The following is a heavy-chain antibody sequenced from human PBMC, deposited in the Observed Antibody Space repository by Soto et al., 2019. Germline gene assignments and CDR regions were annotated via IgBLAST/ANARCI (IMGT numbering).Heavy chain of an antibody. J-gene: IGHJ4*02. CDR3: AKAPDWNLDY. V-gene: IGHV3-23*01. CDR2: ISGGGEST. Sequence: EVQLLESGGGLVQPGGSLRLSCAASGFTFSNYAMTWVRQAPGKGLEWVSAISGGGESTHYADSVKGRFTVSRDNSKNTLVLQMNSLRAEDSAVYYCAKAPDWNLDYWGQGTLVTVSS. CDR1: GFTFSNYA. D-gene: IGHD1-1*01.